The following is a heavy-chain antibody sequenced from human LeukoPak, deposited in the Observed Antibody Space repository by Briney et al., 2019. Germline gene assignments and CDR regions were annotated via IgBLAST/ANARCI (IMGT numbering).Heavy chain of an antibody. V-gene: IGHV1-2*02. J-gene: IGHJ4*02. Sequence: GASMKVSCKSSGFTFTDHYIHWVRQGPGQGLEWMGYISPHSTFTSSPQEFQGRVTMTRDTSMTTAYMELTRLTSDDTGVYYCVREGEGPLSKDFDYWGQGTLVTVSS. CDR3: VREGEGPLSKDFDY. D-gene: IGHD2/OR15-2a*01. CDR1: GFTFTDHY. CDR2: ISPHSTFT.